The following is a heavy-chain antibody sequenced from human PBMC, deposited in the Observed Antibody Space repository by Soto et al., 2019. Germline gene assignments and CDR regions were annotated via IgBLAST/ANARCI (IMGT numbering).Heavy chain of an antibody. V-gene: IGHV1-2*02. J-gene: IGHJ3*02. CDR1: GYTFIVYY. Sequence: ASVNVSCKGSGYTFIVYYIHWVRQAPGQGLEWMGWINSNIGATNYAQKFQGRVTMTRDTSINTAYMELSRLASDDTAVYFCARELMKGGDDDAFDIWGKGTMVTVSS. CDR2: INSNIGAT. D-gene: IGHD3-16*01. CDR3: ARELMKGGDDDAFDI.